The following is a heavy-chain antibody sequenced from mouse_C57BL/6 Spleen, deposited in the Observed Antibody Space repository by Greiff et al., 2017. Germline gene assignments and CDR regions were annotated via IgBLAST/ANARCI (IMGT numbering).Heavy chain of an antibody. Sequence: VQLKESGPELVKPGASVKMSCKASGYTFTDYNMHWVKQSHGKSLEWIGYLNPNNGGTSYNQKFKGKATLTVNKSSSTAYMELRSLTSEDSAVCYCAREEGRLYFDYWGQGTTLTVSS. J-gene: IGHJ2*01. D-gene: IGHD3-3*01. CDR1: GYTFTDYN. CDR2: LNPNNGGT. CDR3: AREEGRLYFDY. V-gene: IGHV1-22*01.